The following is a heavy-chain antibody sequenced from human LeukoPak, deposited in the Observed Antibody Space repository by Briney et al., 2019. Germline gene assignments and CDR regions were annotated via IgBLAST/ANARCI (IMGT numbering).Heavy chain of an antibody. J-gene: IGHJ5*02. D-gene: IGHD3/OR15-3a*01. V-gene: IGHV4-30-2*01. CDR2: IHHGGST. CDR3: ARGTRRNWFDP. Sequence: SETLSLTCTVSGDSVSSDDYYYTWTRQPPGKGLEWIGYIHHGGSTYYTPSLKSRVTISLDRSKNQFSLKLSSVTVADTAFYYCARGTRRNWFDPWGQGTLVTVSS. CDR1: GDSVSSDDYY.